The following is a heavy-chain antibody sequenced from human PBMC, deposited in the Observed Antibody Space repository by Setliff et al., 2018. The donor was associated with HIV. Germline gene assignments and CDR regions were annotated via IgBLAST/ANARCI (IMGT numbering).Heavy chain of an antibody. CDR2: IQQHGSEI. CDR1: GYTFSSYW. Sequence: PGGSLRLSCAASGYTFSSYWMAWVRQCPGKGLEWVANIQQHGSEIHYVASVEGRFTISRDNAKNSLYLQMNNHQPRHIREPVLPAAELCDSRGHGSVLMSIRGVMEFDYWGQGTLVTVSS. J-gene: IGHJ4*02. D-gene: IGHD3-10*01. V-gene: IGHV3-7*02. CDR3: PAAELCDSRGHGSVLMSIRGVMEFDY.